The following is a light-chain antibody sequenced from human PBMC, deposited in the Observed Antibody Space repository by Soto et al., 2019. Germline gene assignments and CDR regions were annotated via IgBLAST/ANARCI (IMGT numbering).Light chain of an antibody. CDR3: CAFAYSRVV. Sequence: QSALTQPASVSGSPGQSITISCTGTSSDVGGYDLVSWYQHHPGKVPKLIIYEATKCPSGVSHRFSGSKSGSTASLTISGLQAEDEADYYCCAFAYSRVVFGGGTQLTVL. CDR1: SSDVGGYDL. CDR2: EAT. J-gene: IGLJ3*02. V-gene: IGLV2-23*01.